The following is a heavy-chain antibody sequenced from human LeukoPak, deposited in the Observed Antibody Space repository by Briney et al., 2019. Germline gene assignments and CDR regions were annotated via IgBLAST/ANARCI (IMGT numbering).Heavy chain of an antibody. Sequence: PSETLSLTFTVSGGSISPYYWSWIRQPPGKGLEWIGYIYYSGSTNYNPSLKSRVTISVDTSKKQFSLKLRSVTAEATAVYYCARVNGDYDDFDIWGQGKMVTVSS. D-gene: IGHD4-17*01. CDR1: GGSISPYY. V-gene: IGHV4-59*08. J-gene: IGHJ3*02. CDR3: ARVNGDYDDFDI. CDR2: IYYSGST.